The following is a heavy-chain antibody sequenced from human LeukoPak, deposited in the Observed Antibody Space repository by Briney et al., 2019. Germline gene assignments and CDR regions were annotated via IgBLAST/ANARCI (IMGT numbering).Heavy chain of an antibody. J-gene: IGHJ4*02. CDR1: GFAFSNSA. CDR2: ISGIVSGT. V-gene: IGHV3-23*01. Sequence: GGSLRLSCAATGFAFSNSAVTWVRQGPGKGLEWVSGISGIVSGTYYADSVKGRFTISRDNSKNTLYLQMNSLRAEDTAVYYCAKHYYDSSGYFYCFDYWGQGTLVTVSS. CDR3: AKHYYDSSGYFYCFDY. D-gene: IGHD3-22*01.